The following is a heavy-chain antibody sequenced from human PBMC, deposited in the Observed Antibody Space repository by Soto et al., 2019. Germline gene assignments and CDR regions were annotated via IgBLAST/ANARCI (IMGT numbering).Heavy chain of an antibody. J-gene: IGHJ6*02. Sequence: QVQLVESGGGLVKPGGSLRLSSAASRFTFSDYYMSWLRQAPGKGLEWVSYISSSDDTIFYPDSVKGQFTISRDNAKNSLYLQMNSRRAEDTAVYYCARERPPARHGMDVWGQGTTVTVSS. CDR2: ISSSDDTI. V-gene: IGHV3-11*01. CDR1: RFTFSDYY. CDR3: ARERPPARHGMDV.